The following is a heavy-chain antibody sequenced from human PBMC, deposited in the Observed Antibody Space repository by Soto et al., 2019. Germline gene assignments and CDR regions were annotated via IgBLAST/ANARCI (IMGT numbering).Heavy chain of an antibody. J-gene: IGHJ4*02. CDR1: GFIFGAHA. D-gene: IGHD3-16*01. Sequence: PGGSLRLSCAASGFIFGAHAMSWVRQAPGKGLEWVSAINWIGGSTNYADSMKGRFTISRDNAKNSLYLQMSSLRAEDMALYYCARHGGNPDLYFDYWGQGTPVTVSS. V-gene: IGHV3-20*04. CDR3: ARHGGNPDLYFDY. CDR2: INWIGGST.